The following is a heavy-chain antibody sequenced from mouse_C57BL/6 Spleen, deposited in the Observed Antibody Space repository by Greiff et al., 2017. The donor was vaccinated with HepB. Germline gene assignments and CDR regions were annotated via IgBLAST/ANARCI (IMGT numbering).Heavy chain of an antibody. Sequence: EVKVEESGGGLVKPGGSLKLSCAASGFTFSDYGMHWVRQAPEKGLEWVAYISSGSSTIYYADTVKGRFTISRDNAKNTLFLQMTSLRSEDTAMYYCARTYYYGSSSWFAYWGQGTLVTVSA. CDR2: ISSGSSTI. CDR3: ARTYYYGSSSWFAY. J-gene: IGHJ3*01. V-gene: IGHV5-17*01. D-gene: IGHD1-1*01. CDR1: GFTFSDYG.